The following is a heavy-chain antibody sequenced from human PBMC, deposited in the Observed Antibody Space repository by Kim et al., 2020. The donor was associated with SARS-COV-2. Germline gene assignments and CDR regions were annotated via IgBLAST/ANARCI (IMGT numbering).Heavy chain of an antibody. Sequence: GGSLRLSCAASGFTFSSYAMSWVRQAPGKGLEWVSAITGSGGSTHYADSVKGRFTISRDQSKNTLYLQMNSLRVEDTAIYYCGKDSGSYYNIGWFDSWGQGTLVTVSS. J-gene: IGHJ5*01. CDR2: ITGSGGST. CDR1: GFTFSSYA. CDR3: GKDSGSYYNIGWFDS. D-gene: IGHD3-10*01. V-gene: IGHV3-23*01.